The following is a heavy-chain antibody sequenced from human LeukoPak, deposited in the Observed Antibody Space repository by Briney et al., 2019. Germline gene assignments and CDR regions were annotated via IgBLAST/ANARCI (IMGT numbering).Heavy chain of an antibody. CDR1: GFTFRNYA. J-gene: IGHJ4*02. CDR3: AKDPATWTDY. CDR2: ISDSGGST. V-gene: IGHV3-23*01. Sequence: GGSLRLSCAASGFTFRNYAMRWVRQAPGKGREGVSAISDSGGSTYYADSVKGRFTISSDNSKNTLYLQMNSLRAEDTAVYYCAKDPATWTDYWGQGGLVTVSS. D-gene: IGHD3/OR15-3a*01.